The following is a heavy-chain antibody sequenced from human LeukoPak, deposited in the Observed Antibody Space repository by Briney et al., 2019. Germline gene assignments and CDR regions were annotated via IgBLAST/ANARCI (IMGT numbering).Heavy chain of an antibody. CDR1: GFTFSDYS. J-gene: IGHJ4*02. V-gene: IGHV3-48*01. D-gene: IGHD5-24*01. CDR3: ARDYKYAFDN. CDR2: IGISSGNT. Sequence: PGGSLRLSCAASGFTFSDYSMNWVRQAPGKELEWISYIGISSGNTKYADSVKGRFTISGDKAKNSLYLQMNSLRVEDTAVYYCARDYKYAFDNWGQGTLVTVSS.